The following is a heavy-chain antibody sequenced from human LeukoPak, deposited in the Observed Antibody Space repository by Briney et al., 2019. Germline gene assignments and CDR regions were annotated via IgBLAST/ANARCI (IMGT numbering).Heavy chain of an antibody. D-gene: IGHD1-14*01. CDR1: GFTFSRYW. CDR2: IKQDGSEK. Sequence: GGSLRLSCAASGFTFSRYWMSWVRQAPGQGLEWVANIKQDGSEKCYVDSVKGRFTISRDNAKNSLYLQMNSLRAEDTAVYYCARETILYYWGQGTLVTVSS. J-gene: IGHJ4*02. CDR3: ARETILYY. V-gene: IGHV3-7*01.